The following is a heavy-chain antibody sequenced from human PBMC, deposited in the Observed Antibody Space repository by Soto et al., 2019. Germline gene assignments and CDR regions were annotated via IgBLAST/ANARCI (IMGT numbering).Heavy chain of an antibody. CDR2: IYHSGST. CDR3: ARVVGGYYYGMDV. CDR1: GGSISSSNW. Sequence: QVQLQESGPGLVKPSGTLSLTCAVSGGSISSSNWWSWVRQPPGKGLEWIGEIYHSGSTNYNPSLKCRVTLSVDKSKNQFSLKLSSVTAADTAVYYCARVVGGYYYGMDVWGQGTTVTVSS. J-gene: IGHJ6*02. D-gene: IGHD2-2*01. V-gene: IGHV4-4*02.